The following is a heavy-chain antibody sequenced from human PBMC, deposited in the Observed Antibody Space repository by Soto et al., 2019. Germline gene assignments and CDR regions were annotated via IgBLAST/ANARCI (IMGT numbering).Heavy chain of an antibody. CDR2: IYYSGST. V-gene: IGHV4-59*01. D-gene: IGHD5-12*01. Sequence: SETLSLTCTVSGGSISSYYWSWIRQPPGKGLEWIGYIYYSGSTNYNPSLKSRVTISVDTSKNQFSLKLSSVTAADTAVYYCARDGRGYGGYDALDAFDSWGQGTMVTVSS. CDR1: GGSISSYY. CDR3: ARDGRGYGGYDALDAFDS. J-gene: IGHJ3*02.